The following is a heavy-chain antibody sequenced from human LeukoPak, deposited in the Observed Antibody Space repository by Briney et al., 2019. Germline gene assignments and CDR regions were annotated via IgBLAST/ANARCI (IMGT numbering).Heavy chain of an antibody. Sequence: ASVKVSCKASEYTFTDYYIHWMRQAPGQGLEWMGWINCKSGATSYAQKFRGRVTMTKDRPIRTAYMELSRLKSDDTAVYYCARQSLDYYETLDAFDIWGQGTVVTVSS. CDR1: EYTFTDYY. CDR3: ARQSLDYYETLDAFDI. J-gene: IGHJ3*02. V-gene: IGHV1-2*02. D-gene: IGHD3-22*01. CDR2: INCKSGAT.